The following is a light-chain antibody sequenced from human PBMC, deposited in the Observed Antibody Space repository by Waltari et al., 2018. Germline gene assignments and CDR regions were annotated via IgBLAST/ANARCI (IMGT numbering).Light chain of an antibody. J-gene: IGKJ4*01. V-gene: IGKV3-15*01. CDR1: QSISMD. CDR3: QQYNDWPLT. Sequence: EIVMTQSPATLSVSPGESATLSCRASQSISMDLAWYQQKPGQAPRLLISGASTRATGISGRFSGSGSGTDFTLNITSLQSEDFAVYYCQQYNDWPLTFGGGTKVEIK. CDR2: GAS.